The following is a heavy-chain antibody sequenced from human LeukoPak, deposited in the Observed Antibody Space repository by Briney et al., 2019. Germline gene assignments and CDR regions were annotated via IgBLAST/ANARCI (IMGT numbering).Heavy chain of an antibody. CDR1: GFTFSSYS. D-gene: IGHD2-21*01. CDR2: ISSSSSYI. Sequence: AGGSLRLSCAASGFTFSSYSMNWVRQAPGKGLEWVSSISSSSSYIYYADSVKGRFTISRDNAKNSLYLQMNSLRAEDTAVYYCARSRDSDAFDIWGQGTMVTVSS. V-gene: IGHV3-21*01. CDR3: ARSRDSDAFDI. J-gene: IGHJ3*02.